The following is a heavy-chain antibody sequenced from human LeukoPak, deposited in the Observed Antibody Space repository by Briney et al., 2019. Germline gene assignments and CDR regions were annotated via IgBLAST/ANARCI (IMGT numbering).Heavy chain of an antibody. Sequence: GGSLRLSCAASGFTVSSNYMSWVRQAPGKGLEWVSVIYSGGSTYYADSVKGRFTISRDNSKNTLYLQMNSLRAEDTAVYYCARQPSGYYGSGNDAFDIWGQGTMVTVSS. V-gene: IGHV3-53*01. CDR3: ARQPSGYYGSGNDAFDI. J-gene: IGHJ3*02. CDR1: GFTVSSNY. CDR2: IYSGGST. D-gene: IGHD3-10*01.